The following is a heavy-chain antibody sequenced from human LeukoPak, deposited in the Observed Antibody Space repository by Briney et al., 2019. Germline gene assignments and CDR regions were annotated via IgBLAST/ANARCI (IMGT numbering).Heavy chain of an antibody. CDR2: ISGSGGST. CDR1: GFTFSSYA. D-gene: IGHD5-18*01. V-gene: IGHV3-23*01. J-gene: IGHJ4*02. CDR3: AREKNSYGPYLDY. Sequence: PGGSLRLSCAASGFTFSSYAMSWVRQAPGKGLEWVSIISGSGGSTYYADSVKGRFTISRDNSKNTLYVQMNSLRAEDTAVYYCAREKNSYGPYLDYWGQGTLVTVSS.